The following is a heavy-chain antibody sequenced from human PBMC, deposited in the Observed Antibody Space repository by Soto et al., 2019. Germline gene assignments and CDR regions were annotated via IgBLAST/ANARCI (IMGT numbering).Heavy chain of an antibody. CDR1: GDSISSPKW. J-gene: IGHJ3*01. V-gene: IGHV4-4*02. Sequence: QVQLQESGPGLVKPSGTLSLTCAVSGDSISSPKWWTWLRQPPGKGLEWIGDLLHGGTTNYNPSLKGRVTFSVDTSQNQFSLNLTSVTAADTAIYYCAYSTGWYRHDVWGQGTSVTVSS. CDR3: AYSTGWYRHDV. CDR2: LLHGGTT. D-gene: IGHD6-19*01.